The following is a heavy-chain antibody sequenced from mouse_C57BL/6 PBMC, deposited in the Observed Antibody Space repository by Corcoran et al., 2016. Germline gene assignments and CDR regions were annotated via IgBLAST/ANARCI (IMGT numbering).Heavy chain of an antibody. V-gene: IGHV9-3*01. D-gene: IGHD2-5*01. CDR2: INTYSGVP. J-gene: IGHJ1*03. CDR1: GYTFTTYG. Sequence: QIQLVQSGPELKKPGETVKISCKASGYTFTTYGMSWVRQAPGKGLKWMAWINTYSGVPTYADDFKGRFAFSLETSANTAYLQINNLKNEDTATYFCARDSNWYFDVWGTGTTVTVSS. CDR3: ARDSNWYFDV.